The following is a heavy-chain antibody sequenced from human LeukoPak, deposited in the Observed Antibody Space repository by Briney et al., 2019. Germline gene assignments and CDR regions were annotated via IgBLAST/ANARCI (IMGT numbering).Heavy chain of an antibody. D-gene: IGHD3-16*01. J-gene: IGHJ4*02. CDR1: GGSISSYY. CDR2: IYYSGST. V-gene: IGHV4-59*01. Sequence: SETLSLTCTVSGGSISSYYWSWTRQPPGKGLEWIGYIYYSGSTNYNPSLKSRVTISVDTSKNQFSLKLSSVTAADTAVYYCARDLGGALFDYWGQGTLVTVSS. CDR3: ARDLGGALFDY.